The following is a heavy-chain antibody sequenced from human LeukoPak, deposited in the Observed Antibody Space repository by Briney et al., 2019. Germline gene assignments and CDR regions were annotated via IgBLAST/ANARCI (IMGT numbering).Heavy chain of an antibody. Sequence: GESLRISCKGSGYSFTSDWISWVRQMPGKGLEWMGRIDPSDSYTNYSPSFQGHVTISADKSISTAYLQWSSLKASDTAMYYCARHDSSSWYSVDYWGQGTLVTVSS. CDR2: IDPSDSYT. V-gene: IGHV5-10-1*01. D-gene: IGHD6-13*01. CDR3: ARHDSSSWYSVDY. J-gene: IGHJ4*02. CDR1: GYSFTSDW.